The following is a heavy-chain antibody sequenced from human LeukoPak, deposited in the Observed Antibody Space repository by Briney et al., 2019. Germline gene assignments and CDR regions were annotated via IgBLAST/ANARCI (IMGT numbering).Heavy chain of an antibody. Sequence: SETLSLTCTVSGGSISSYYWSWIRQPPGKGLEWIGYIYYSGSTNYNPSLKSRVTISVDTSKNQFSLKLSSVTAADTAVYYCARVFSSYAGYDAFDIWGQGTMVTVSS. CDR1: GGSISSYY. CDR3: ARVFSSYAGYDAFDI. CDR2: IYYSGST. D-gene: IGHD3-16*01. V-gene: IGHV4-59*01. J-gene: IGHJ3*02.